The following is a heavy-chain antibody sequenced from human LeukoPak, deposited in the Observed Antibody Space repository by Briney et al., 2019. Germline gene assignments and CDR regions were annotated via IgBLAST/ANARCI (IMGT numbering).Heavy chain of an antibody. Sequence: PSETLSLTCAVYGGSFSGYYWSWIRQPPGKGLEWIGEINHSGSTNYNPSLKSRVTISVDTSKNQFSLKLRSVTAAEPAVYYCARGLPGYCSSTSCYRPRGIDYWGQGTLVTVSS. V-gene: IGHV4-34*01. J-gene: IGHJ4*02. CDR1: GGSFSGYY. D-gene: IGHD2-2*01. CDR3: ARGLPGYCSSTSCYRPRGIDY. CDR2: INHSGST.